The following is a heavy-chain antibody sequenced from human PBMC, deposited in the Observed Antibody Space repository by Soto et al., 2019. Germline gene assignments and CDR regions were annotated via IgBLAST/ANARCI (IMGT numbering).Heavy chain of an antibody. CDR2: INHSGST. Sequence: SETLSLTCAVYGGSFSGYYWSWIRQPPGKGLEWIGEINHSGSTNYNPSLKSRVTISVDTSKNQFSLKLSSVTAADTAVYYCARTGYSSGWYKAAFDIWGQGTMVTVSS. CDR1: GGSFSGYY. CDR3: ARTGYSSGWYKAAFDI. D-gene: IGHD6-19*01. J-gene: IGHJ3*02. V-gene: IGHV4-34*01.